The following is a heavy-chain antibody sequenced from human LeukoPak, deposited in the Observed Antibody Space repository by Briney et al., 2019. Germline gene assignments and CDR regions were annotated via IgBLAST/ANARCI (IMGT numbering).Heavy chain of an antibody. CDR1: GFTFSSYW. CDR3: ARDRSGYYHGLDY. Sequence: GGSLRLSCAASGFTFSSYWMSWVRQAPGKGLEWVSYIGGSGPTIYYADSVEGRFTVSRDNAKNSLHLQMNSLRAEDTAVYYYARDRSGYYHGLDYWGQGILVTVSS. J-gene: IGHJ4*02. V-gene: IGHV3-48*04. CDR2: IGGSGPTI. D-gene: IGHD3-22*01.